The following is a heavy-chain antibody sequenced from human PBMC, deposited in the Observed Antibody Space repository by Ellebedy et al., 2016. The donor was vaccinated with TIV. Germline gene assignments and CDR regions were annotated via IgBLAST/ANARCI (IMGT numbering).Heavy chain of an antibody. CDR3: AKEPSSDSSGWYYFDS. CDR2: FSGSGDNT. D-gene: IGHD6-25*01. Sequence: GESLKISCAASGFTFSSNAMSWVRQAPGKGLEWVSGFSGSGDNTYYADSVNGRFTISRDSSKNTLYLQMNSLRAEDTAVYYCAKEPSSDSSGWYYFDSWGRGTLVTVSS. V-gene: IGHV3-23*01. CDR1: GFTFSSNA. J-gene: IGHJ4*02.